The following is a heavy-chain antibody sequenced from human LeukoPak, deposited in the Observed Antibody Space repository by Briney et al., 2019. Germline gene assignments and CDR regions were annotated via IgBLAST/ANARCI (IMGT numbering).Heavy chain of an antibody. D-gene: IGHD6-19*01. Sequence: SETLSLTCTVSGGSVTGYYWSWLRQPPGKGLEWIAYIYDSGSTSGTTKYSSSLKSRVTISVDTSKHQVSLKLSSVTAADTAVYYCARHEGSSGWYNYWGQGTLVTVSS. V-gene: IGHV4-59*08. J-gene: IGHJ4*02. CDR3: ARHEGSSGWYNY. CDR1: GGSVTGYY. CDR2: IYDSGST.